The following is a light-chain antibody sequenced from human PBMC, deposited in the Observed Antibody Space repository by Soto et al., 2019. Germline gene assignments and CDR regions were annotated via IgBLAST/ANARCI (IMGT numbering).Light chain of an antibody. J-gene: IGKJ1*01. CDR1: QSISSW. Sequence: DIQRTQSPSTLSASVGDRVTITCRASQSISSWLAWYQQKPGKAPKLLIYDASSLESGVPSRFSGSGYGTEFTLTISSLQPDDFATYYCQQYNSYPWTFAQGSKAAIK. CDR2: DAS. CDR3: QQYNSYPWT. V-gene: IGKV1-5*01.